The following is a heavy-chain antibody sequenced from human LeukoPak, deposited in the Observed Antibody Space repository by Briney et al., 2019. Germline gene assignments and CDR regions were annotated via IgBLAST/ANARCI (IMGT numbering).Heavy chain of an antibody. CDR3: ARSYSYDSSGYYGAK. CDR2: INPNSGGT. CDR1: GYTFTGQY. J-gene: IGHJ4*02. D-gene: IGHD3-22*01. V-gene: IGHV1-2*02. Sequence: GASGKVSCKASGYTFTGQYIHWVRQAPGQGPEWMGWINPNSGGTNYAQKFQGRVTMTRDTSISTAYMEVSSLRSDDTAVYYCARSYSYDSSGYYGAKWGQGTLVTVSS.